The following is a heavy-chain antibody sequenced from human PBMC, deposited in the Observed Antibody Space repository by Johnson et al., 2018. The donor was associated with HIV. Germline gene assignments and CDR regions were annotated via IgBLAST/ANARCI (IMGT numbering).Heavy chain of an antibody. D-gene: IGHD4-17*01. CDR3: ARESTPWGGDYVGYSFDL. J-gene: IGHJ3*01. Sequence: VQLVESGGGVVQPGRSLRLSCAASGFTFSSYAMHWVRQAPVKGLEWISHISSSGTSIFYADSVKGRFTISRDNAKKLLYIQMSGLTGEDTATYYCARESTPWGGDYVGYSFDLWGQGTTVTVTS. CDR1: GFTFSSYA. CDR2: ISSSGTSI. V-gene: IGHV3-48*03.